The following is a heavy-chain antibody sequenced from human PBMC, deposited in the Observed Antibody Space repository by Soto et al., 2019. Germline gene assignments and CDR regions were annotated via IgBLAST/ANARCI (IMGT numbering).Heavy chain of an antibody. CDR1: GFSLSTSGVG. CDR2: IYWDDDK. J-gene: IGHJ4*02. Sequence: QITLKESGPTLVKPTQTLTLTCTFSGFSLSTSGVGVGWIRQPPGKALEWLALIYWDDDKRYSPSLKSRLTITKDTSKNQVVLTMTNMDPVDTATYYCARAYYDILTGYSPFDYWGQGTLVTVSS. D-gene: IGHD3-9*01. CDR3: ARAYYDILTGYSPFDY. V-gene: IGHV2-5*02.